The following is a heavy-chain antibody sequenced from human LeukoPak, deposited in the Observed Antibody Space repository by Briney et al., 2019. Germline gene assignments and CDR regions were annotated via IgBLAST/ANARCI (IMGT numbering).Heavy chain of an antibody. CDR3: AREEYYYDSSGYYPSRNAFDI. J-gene: IGHJ3*02. V-gene: IGHV1-18*01. D-gene: IGHD3-22*01. Sequence: ASVKVSCKASGYTFTSYGISWVRQAPGQGLEWMGWISAYNGNTNYAQKLQGRVTMTTDTSTSTAYMELSSLRSEDTAVYYCAREEYYYDSSGYYPSRNAFDIWGQGTMVTVSS. CDR2: ISAYNGNT. CDR1: GYTFTSYG.